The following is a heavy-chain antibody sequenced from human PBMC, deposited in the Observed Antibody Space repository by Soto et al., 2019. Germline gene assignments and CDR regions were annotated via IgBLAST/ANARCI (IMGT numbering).Heavy chain of an antibody. CDR1: GVTVCSSH. D-gene: IGHD3-10*01. V-gene: IGHV3-53*01. J-gene: IGHJ5*02. CDR3: ARLGPYGSETYSFRYNWFDP. CDR2: IYSGGNS. Sequence: GGSPRISCTTCGVTVCSSHMNWVRQAPGKGLDWVSVIYSGGNSYYAVSVQGRFTISRDNSKNTVYLQMNSLRGEDTAIYYCARLGPYGSETYSFRYNWFDPWGQGTLVTVSS.